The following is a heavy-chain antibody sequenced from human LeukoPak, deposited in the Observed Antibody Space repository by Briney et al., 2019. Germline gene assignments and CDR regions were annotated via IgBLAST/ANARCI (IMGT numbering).Heavy chain of an antibody. V-gene: IGHV3-30-3*01. D-gene: IGHD3-9*01. CDR3: ARAYTYLVKLDY. CDR1: GFTFSSYA. CDR2: ISYDGSNK. J-gene: IGHJ4*02. Sequence: GGSLRLSCAASGFTFSSYAMHWVRQAPGKGLEWVAVISYDGSNKYYADSVKGRFTISRDNSKNTLYLQMNSLRAEDTAVYCCARAYTYLVKLDYWGQGTLVTVSS.